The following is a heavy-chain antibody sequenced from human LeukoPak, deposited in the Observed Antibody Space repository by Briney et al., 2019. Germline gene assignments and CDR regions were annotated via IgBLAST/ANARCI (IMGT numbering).Heavy chain of an antibody. CDR1: GGSISSYY. V-gene: IGHV4-59*01. D-gene: IGHD7-27*01. Sequence: SETLSLTCTVSGGSISSYYWSWIRQPPGKGLEWIGYIYYSGSTNYNPSLKSRVTISVDTSKNQFSLKLSSVTAADTAVYYCARAPHWDRPFDYWGQGTLVTVSS. J-gene: IGHJ4*02. CDR3: ARAPHWDRPFDY. CDR2: IYYSGST.